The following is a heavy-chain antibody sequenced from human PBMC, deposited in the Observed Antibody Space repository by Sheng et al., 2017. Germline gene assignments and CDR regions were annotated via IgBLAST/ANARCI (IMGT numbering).Heavy chain of an antibody. CDR1: GFIFSNYE. CDR2: IGGSGGHT. D-gene: IGHD3-3*01. Sequence: EVKLVESGGGLVQPGGSLRLSCATSGFIFSNYEMNWVRQAPGKGLEWVSGIGGSGGHTYYADSVQGRFTISRDNSKNTLYLQMSSLRADDTAVYYCAKGRIFGVVNPGLDSWGQGTLVTVSS. J-gene: IGHJ4*02. V-gene: IGHV3-23*04. CDR3: AKGRIFGVVNPGLDS.